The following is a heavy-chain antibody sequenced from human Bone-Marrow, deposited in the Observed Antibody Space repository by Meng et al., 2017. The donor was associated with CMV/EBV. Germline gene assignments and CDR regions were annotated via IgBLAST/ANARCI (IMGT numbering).Heavy chain of an antibody. D-gene: IGHD5-18*01. Sequence: SETLSLTCDVYGGSLSNYYWSWIRQPPGKGLEWIGEVHPSGSTNYNPSLKNRVTISVDTPQNQFSLNLTSVTAADTAVYYCARGVDAAKVGNYWAQGTLVTVSS. V-gene: IGHV4-34*01. CDR3: ARGVDAAKVGNY. CDR2: VHPSGST. CDR1: GGSLSNYY. J-gene: IGHJ4*02.